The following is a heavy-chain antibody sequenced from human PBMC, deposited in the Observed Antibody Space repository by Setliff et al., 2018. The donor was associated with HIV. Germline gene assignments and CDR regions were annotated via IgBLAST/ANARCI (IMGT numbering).Heavy chain of an antibody. Sequence: ASVKVSCKVSGYKLTELSVHWVRQAPGKGLEWMGGFHPEHGETIYAQKFEDRVTVTEDTSRGTAYMELSRLTFDDTAVYYCATFYKVIETTSFDYWGQGTLVTVSS. CDR1: GYKLTELS. CDR2: FHPEHGET. CDR3: ATFYKVIETTSFDY. J-gene: IGHJ4*02. V-gene: IGHV1-24*01. D-gene: IGHD1-7*01.